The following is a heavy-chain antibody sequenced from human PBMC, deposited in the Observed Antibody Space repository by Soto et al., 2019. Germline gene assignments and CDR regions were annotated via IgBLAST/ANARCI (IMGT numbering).Heavy chain of an antibody. CDR1: GDSISGSQW. J-gene: IGHJ5*02. Sequence: PSETLSLTCAVSGDSISGSQWWSWVRLPPGKGLEWIGEISHTGTTKYNPSLKSRLTMSLDTSKRQFSLKLSSVTAADTAIYYCARETVLGTDNWFDPWGQGILVTVSS. D-gene: IGHD6-19*01. CDR3: ARETVLGTDNWFDP. CDR2: ISHTGTT. V-gene: IGHV4-4*02.